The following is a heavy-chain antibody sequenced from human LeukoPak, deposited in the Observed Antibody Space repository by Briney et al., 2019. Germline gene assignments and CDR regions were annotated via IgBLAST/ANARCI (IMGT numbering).Heavy chain of an antibody. V-gene: IGHV5-51*01. D-gene: IGHD6-6*01. Sequence: PGEALMISCKGSGYNFTNYWISWGRQMPGKGLEWMGIISPDDSDTRYTPSFQGQVTISADKSVNTAYLQWTSLTASDTAMYYCARTAHEYQVPWGFDPWGQGTLVTVSS. CDR3: ARTAHEYQVPWGFDP. J-gene: IGHJ5*02. CDR2: ISPDDSDT. CDR1: GYNFTNYW.